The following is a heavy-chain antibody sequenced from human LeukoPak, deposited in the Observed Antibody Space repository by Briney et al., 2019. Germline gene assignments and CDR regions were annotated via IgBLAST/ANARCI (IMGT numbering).Heavy chain of an antibody. D-gene: IGHD1-26*01. Sequence: GASVKVSCKASGYTFTDYYMHWVRQAPGHGLEWMGWINPHSGGTDHAQTFQGRVTMTRDTSISTAYMELSRLRSDDTAVYYCARDMDSGPDFFDYWGLGTLVTVSS. CDR3: ARDMDSGPDFFDY. CDR1: GYTFTDYY. CDR2: INPHSGGT. J-gene: IGHJ4*02. V-gene: IGHV1-2*02.